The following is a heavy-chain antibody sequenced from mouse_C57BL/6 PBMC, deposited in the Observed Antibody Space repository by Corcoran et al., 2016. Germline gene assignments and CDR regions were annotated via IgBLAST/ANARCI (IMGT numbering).Heavy chain of an antibody. V-gene: IGHV1-9*01. J-gene: IGHJ4*01. CDR2: ILPGSGST. D-gene: IGHD1-1*01. CDR1: GYTFTGYW. CDR3: ARGGSSPYYYAMDY. Sequence: QVQLQQSGAELMKPGASVKLSCKATGYTFTGYWIEWVKQRPGHGLEWIGEILPGSGSTNYNEKFKGKATLTADTSSNTAYMQLSSLTTEDSAIYYCARGGSSPYYYAMDYWGQGTSVTVSS.